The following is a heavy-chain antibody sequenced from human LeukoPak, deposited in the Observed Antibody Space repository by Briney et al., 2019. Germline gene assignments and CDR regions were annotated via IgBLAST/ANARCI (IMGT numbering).Heavy chain of an antibody. Sequence: GGSLRLSCAASGFTFSSYAMSWVRQAPGKGLEWVSAISGSGGSTYYADSVKGRFTISRDNSKNTLYLQMNSLRAGDTAVYYCAKDARTYYGSGSYSSPFDYWGQGTLVTISS. V-gene: IGHV3-23*01. D-gene: IGHD3-10*01. CDR3: AKDARTYYGSGSYSSPFDY. CDR1: GFTFSSYA. J-gene: IGHJ4*02. CDR2: ISGSGGST.